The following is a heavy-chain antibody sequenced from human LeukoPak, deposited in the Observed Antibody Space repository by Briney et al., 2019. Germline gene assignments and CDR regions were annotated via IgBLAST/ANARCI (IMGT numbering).Heavy chain of an antibody. CDR1: GGTFSSYA. D-gene: IGHD3-10*01. V-gene: IGHV1-46*01. CDR3: ARDDYYGSGSYYNVNDY. Sequence: ASVKVSCKASGGTFSSYAISWVRQAPGQGVEGVGIIKPSGGSTSYAQKFQGRVTMTRDTSTSTVYMELSSLRSEDTAVYYCARDDYYGSGSYYNVNDYWGQGTLVTVSS. CDR2: IKPSGGST. J-gene: IGHJ4*02.